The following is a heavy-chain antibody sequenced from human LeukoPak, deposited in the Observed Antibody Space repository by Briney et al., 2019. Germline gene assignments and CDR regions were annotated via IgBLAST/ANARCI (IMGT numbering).Heavy chain of an antibody. CDR2: INHGGSI. V-gene: IGHV4-34*01. D-gene: IGHD3-10*01. J-gene: IGHJ4*02. CDR1: GGSFSGQY. CDR3: AGGDYHGSESYANY. Sequence: LETLSLTCAVYGGSFSGQYWGWIRQPPGKGLEWIGEINHGGSISYNASLKSRVTISLDTSKNQFSLKLSSVTAADTTVYYCAGGDYHGSESYANYWGQGTLVTVSS.